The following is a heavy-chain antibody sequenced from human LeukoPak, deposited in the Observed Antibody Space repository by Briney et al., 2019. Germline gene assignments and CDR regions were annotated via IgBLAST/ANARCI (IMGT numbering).Heavy chain of an antibody. CDR2: IWYDGSNK. J-gene: IGHJ6*02. V-gene: IGHV3-33*01. Sequence: GGSLRLSCAASGFTFSSYGMHWVRQAPGKGLEWVAVIWYDGSNKYYADSVKGRFTISRDNSKNTLYLQMNSLRAEDTAVYYSARGSSSPYYYGMDVWGQGTTVTVSS. D-gene: IGHD6-13*01. CDR1: GFTFSSYG. CDR3: ARGSSSPYYYGMDV.